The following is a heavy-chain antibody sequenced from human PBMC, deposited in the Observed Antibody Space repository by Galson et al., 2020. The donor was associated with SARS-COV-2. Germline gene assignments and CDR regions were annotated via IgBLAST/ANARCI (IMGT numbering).Heavy chain of an antibody. CDR3: ASRADKGAFGI. J-gene: IGHJ3*02. V-gene: IGHV1-2*04. Sequence: ASVKVSCKASGYTFTAYYIHWVRQAPGQGLEWMGSISPDSGGTHYAQKSQGWVTMTRDTSISTAYMELNRLRSDDTAVYYRASRADKGAFGIWGQGTMVTVSS. CDR1: GYTFTAYY. CDR2: ISPDSGGT.